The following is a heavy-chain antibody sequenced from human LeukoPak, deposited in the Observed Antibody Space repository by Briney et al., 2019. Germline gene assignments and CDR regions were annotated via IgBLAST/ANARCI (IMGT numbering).Heavy chain of an antibody. Sequence: SGTLSLTCTVSGGSITTYYWSWIRQPPGKALEWIGYIYYSGSTNYNPSLKSRVTISIDTSKNQFSLKLSSVTAADTAVYYCARVPPLPRPYTGYDYYFDYWGQGTLVIVSS. CDR3: ARVPPLPRPYTGYDYYFDY. D-gene: IGHD5-12*01. J-gene: IGHJ4*02. V-gene: IGHV4-59*01. CDR1: GGSITTYY. CDR2: IYYSGST.